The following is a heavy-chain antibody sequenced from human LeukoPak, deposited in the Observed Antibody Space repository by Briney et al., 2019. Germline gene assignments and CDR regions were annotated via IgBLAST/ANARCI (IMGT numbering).Heavy chain of an antibody. V-gene: IGHV3-23*01. D-gene: IGHD6-13*01. Sequence: GGSLRLSCAAPGFTFSSYAMSWVRQAPGKGLEWVSAISGSGGSTYYADSVKGRFTISRDNSKNTLYLQMNSLRAEDTAVYYCAKDPESAAAVYYFDYWGQGTLVTVSS. CDR2: ISGSGGST. J-gene: IGHJ4*02. CDR1: GFTFSSYA. CDR3: AKDPESAAAVYYFDY.